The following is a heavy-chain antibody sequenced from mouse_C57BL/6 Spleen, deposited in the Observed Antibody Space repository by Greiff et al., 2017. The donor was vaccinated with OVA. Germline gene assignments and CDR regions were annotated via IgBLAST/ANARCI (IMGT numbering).Heavy chain of an antibody. D-gene: IGHD2-3*01. CDR3: ARSSPKMVTTRYYAMDY. J-gene: IGHJ4*01. CDR2: IYPGSGST. Sequence: QVQLQQPGAELVKPGASVKMSCKASGYTFTSYWITWVKQRPGQGLEWIGDIYPGSGSTNYNEKFKSKATLTVDTSSSTAYMQLSSLTSEDSAVYYCARSSPKMVTTRYYAMDYWGQGTSVTVSS. CDR1: GYTFTSYW. V-gene: IGHV1-55*01.